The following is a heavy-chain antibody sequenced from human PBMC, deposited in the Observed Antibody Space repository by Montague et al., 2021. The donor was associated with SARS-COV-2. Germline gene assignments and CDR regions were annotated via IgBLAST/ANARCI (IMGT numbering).Heavy chain of an antibody. D-gene: IGHD3-10*01. CDR2: IDWDDDK. Sequence: PALVKPTQTLTLTCTFSGFSLSTSGMCVSWIRQPPGKALEWLARIDWDDDKYYSTSLKTRLTISKDTSKNQVVLTMTNMDPVDTATYYCARIVGVLLWFGASDYGMDVWGQGTTVTVSS. CDR3: ARIVGVLLWFGASDYGMDV. CDR1: GFSLSTSGMC. V-gene: IGHV2-70*11. J-gene: IGHJ6*02.